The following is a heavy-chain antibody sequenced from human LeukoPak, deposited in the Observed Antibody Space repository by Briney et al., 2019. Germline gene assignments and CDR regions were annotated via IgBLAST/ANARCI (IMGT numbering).Heavy chain of an antibody. V-gene: IGHV4-34*01. D-gene: IGHD2-21*02. CDR3: ARGRVSVTGYCFAMDV. CDR1: GKSFSGYY. J-gene: IGHJ6*02. Sequence: PSETLSLTCTVYGKSFSGYYWTCIRQSPGKGLEWIGEINHSGSTNYNPSLKSRVSISIDTSKNHLSLKLSSVTAADTAVYYCARGRVSVTGYCFAMDVWGQGTTVTVSS. CDR2: INHSGST.